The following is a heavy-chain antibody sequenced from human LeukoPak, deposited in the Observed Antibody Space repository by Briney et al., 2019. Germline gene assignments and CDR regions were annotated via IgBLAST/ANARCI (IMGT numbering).Heavy chain of an antibody. CDR3: ATDRGFYCSSTSCPRD. J-gene: IGHJ4*02. D-gene: IGHD2-2*01. V-gene: IGHV3-23*01. CDR1: GFSFSSYA. CDR2: NSCSGAGT. Sequence: GGSLRLSCAASGFSFSSYAMSGVRQAPGMGLEWVSANSCSGAGTYYADSVKGRFTISRDNSKNTLHLQMNSRRAEDTAVYYWATDRGFYCSSTSCPRDWGQGTLVTVSS.